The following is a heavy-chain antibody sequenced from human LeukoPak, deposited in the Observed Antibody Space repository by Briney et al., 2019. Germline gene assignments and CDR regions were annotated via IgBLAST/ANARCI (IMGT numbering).Heavy chain of an antibody. V-gene: IGHV4-61*02. D-gene: IGHD5-18*01. CDR2: IYTSGST. Sequence: PSQTLSLTCTVSGGSISSGSYYWSWIRQPAGKGLEWIGRIYTSGSTNYNPSLKSRVTISVDTSKNQFSLKLSSVTAADTAVYYCARVERSYGYFDYWGQGTLVTVSS. J-gene: IGHJ4*02. CDR3: ARVERSYGYFDY. CDR1: GGSISSGSYY.